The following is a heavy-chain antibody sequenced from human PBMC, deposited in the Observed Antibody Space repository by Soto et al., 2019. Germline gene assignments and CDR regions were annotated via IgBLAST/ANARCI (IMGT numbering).Heavy chain of an antibody. D-gene: IGHD3-22*01. CDR1: GRSLSSGGYY. CDR2: IYYSGST. J-gene: IGHJ1*01. Sequence: SETLSLTCPVAGRSLSSGGYYWSWIRQHPGKGLEWIGYIYYSGSTYYNPSLKSRVTISVDTSKNQFSLKLSSVTAADTAVYYCAIYDSSGSRGFQHWGQGTLVTVSS. CDR3: AIYDSSGSRGFQH. V-gene: IGHV4-31*03.